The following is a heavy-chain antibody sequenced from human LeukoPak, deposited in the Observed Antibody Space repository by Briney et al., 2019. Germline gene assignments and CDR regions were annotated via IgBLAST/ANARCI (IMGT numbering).Heavy chain of an antibody. J-gene: IGHJ4*02. CDR1: GFTFSSYS. CDR3: ARTIPQPYYFDY. D-gene: IGHD2-2*02. Sequence: PGGSLRLSCAASGFTFSSYSMHWVRQAPGKGLEWVSSISSSGSTIYYADSVKGRFTISRDNAKNSLYLQMNSLRAEDTAVYYCARTIPQPYYFDYWGQGTLVTVSS. CDR2: ISSSGSTI. V-gene: IGHV3-48*04.